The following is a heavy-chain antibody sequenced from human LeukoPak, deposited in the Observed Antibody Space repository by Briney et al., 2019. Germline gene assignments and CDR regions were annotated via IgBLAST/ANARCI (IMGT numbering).Heavy chain of an antibody. CDR2: IRYDGSNK. J-gene: IGHJ4*02. CDR1: GFTFSSYG. CDR3: ANDYGGNRMVFDY. Sequence: SGGSLRLSCAASGFTFSSYGMHWVRQAPGKGLEWVAFIRYDGSNKYYADSVKGRFTISRDNSKNTLYLQMNSLRAEDTAVYYCANDYGGNRMVFDYWGQGTLVTVSS. D-gene: IGHD4-23*01. V-gene: IGHV3-30*02.